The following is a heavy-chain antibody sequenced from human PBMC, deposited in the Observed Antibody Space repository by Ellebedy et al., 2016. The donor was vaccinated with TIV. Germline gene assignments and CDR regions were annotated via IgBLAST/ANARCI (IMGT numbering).Heavy chain of an antibody. J-gene: IGHJ3*02. Sequence: GESLKISCAASGFTFTSSNMNWVRQAPGKGLEWVSYLSSSSSTISYADSVKGRFTISSDNAKNSLYLKMNGLRDEDTAVYYCARELGSGWNRDAFDIWGQGTMATVSS. CDR1: GFTFTSSN. V-gene: IGHV3-48*02. CDR2: LSSSSSTI. CDR3: ARELGSGWNRDAFDI. D-gene: IGHD6-19*01.